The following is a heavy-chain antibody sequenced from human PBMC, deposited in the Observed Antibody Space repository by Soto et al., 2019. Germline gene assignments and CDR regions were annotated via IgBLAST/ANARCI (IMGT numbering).Heavy chain of an antibody. D-gene: IGHD6-6*01. V-gene: IGHV3-15*07. CDR3: TRQGVGIAARPFDY. J-gene: IGHJ4*02. CDR2: IKSKTDGGTT. Sequence: SVSNAWMNGVRQAPGKGLEWVGRIKSKTDGGTTDYAAPVKGRFTISRDDSKNSLYLQMNSLKTDDTAVYYCTRQGVGIAARPFDYWGQGTLVTVSS. CDR1: SVSNAW.